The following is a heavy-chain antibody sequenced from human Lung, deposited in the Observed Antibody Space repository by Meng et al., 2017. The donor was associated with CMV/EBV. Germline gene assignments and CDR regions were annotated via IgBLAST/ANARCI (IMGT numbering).Heavy chain of an antibody. Sequence: SVKVSCKASGGTFSSYAISWVRQAPGQGLEWMGGIIPIFGTANYAQKFQGRVTITTDESTSTAYMELSSLRSEDTAVYYCASKAGVVPAAIPVYYYYGMEVWXQGNXVTV. J-gene: IGHJ6*02. CDR2: IIPIFGTA. D-gene: IGHD2-2*02. V-gene: IGHV1-69*05. CDR1: GGTFSSYA. CDR3: ASKAGVVPAAIPVYYYYGMEV.